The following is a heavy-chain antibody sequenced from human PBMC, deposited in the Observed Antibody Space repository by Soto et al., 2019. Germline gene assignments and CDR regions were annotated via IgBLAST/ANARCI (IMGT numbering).Heavy chain of an antibody. CDR1: GFSLNTYW. J-gene: IGHJ4*02. D-gene: IGHD3-22*01. CDR3: ARQIYDSDTGPNFQYYFDS. Sequence: GESLKISCEGFGFSLNTYWIAWVRQKPGKGLEWMGAIFPGDSDTRYSPSFRGHVTISATKSITTVFLQWSSLRASDTAMYYCARQIYDSDTGPNFQYYFDSWGQGTPVTVSS. V-gene: IGHV5-51*01. CDR2: IFPGDSDT.